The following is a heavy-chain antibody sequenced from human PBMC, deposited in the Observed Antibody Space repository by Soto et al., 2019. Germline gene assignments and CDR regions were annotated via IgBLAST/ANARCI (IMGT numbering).Heavy chain of an antibody. D-gene: IGHD5-18*01. CDR3: GRCRTDSYAMDV. CDR2: ISPYNGRT. J-gene: IGHJ6*03. Sequence: SSVKVSCKASCYIFTSYGFAWVRQVPGQGPEWMGWISPYNGRTNYAQSVKGRVVMTIDISTNTVYLELRSLRSDDSAIYYCGRCRTDSYAMDVWGKGTTVTV. V-gene: IGHV1-18*01. CDR1: CYIFTSYG.